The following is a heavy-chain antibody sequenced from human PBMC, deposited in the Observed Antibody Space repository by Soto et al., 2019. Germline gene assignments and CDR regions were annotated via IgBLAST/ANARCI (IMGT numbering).Heavy chain of an antibody. Sequence: EVQLVQSGGGLVQPGGSLRLSCAASGFSVSSNYMSWDRQAPGKGLEWVSVFYRDGGTFHVDSVKGRFTLSRDNSKNTVFLEMNSLRAEDTAVYFCARRTQLWSPIDYWGQGTLVTVSS. CDR3: ARRTQLWSPIDY. J-gene: IGHJ4*02. CDR2: FYRDGGT. D-gene: IGHD5-18*01. CDR1: GFSVSSNY. V-gene: IGHV3-66*01.